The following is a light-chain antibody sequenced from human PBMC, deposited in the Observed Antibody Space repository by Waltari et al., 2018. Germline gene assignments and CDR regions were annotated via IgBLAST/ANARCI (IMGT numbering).Light chain of an antibody. J-gene: IGKJ1*01. V-gene: IGKV3-20*01. CDR1: QSITRA. Sequence: EILLTQSPGTLSLSPGERATLSCRARQSITRALAWYQQKPGQAPRLLIYYTSKRATGIPDRFSGSGSGTDFTLTISRLEPEDFAVYYCQHYVRLPATFGQGT. CDR3: QHYVRLPAT. CDR2: YTS.